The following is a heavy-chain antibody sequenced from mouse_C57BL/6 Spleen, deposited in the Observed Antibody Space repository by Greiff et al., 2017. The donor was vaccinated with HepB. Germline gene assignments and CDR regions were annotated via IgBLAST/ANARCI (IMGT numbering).Heavy chain of an antibody. D-gene: IGHD3-2*02. Sequence: EVKLVESGTVLARPGASVKMSCKTSGYTFTSYWMHWVKQRPGQGLEWIGAIYPGNSDTSYNQKFKGKAKLTAVTSASTAYMELSSLTNEDSAVYYCTRSAAQALYYAMDDWGQGTSVTVSS. CDR2: IYPGNSDT. CDR1: GYTFTSYW. V-gene: IGHV1-5*01. J-gene: IGHJ4*01. CDR3: TRSAAQALYYAMDD.